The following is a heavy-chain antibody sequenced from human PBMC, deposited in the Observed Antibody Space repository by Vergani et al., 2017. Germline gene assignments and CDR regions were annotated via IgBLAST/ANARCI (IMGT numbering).Heavy chain of an antibody. CDR3: AKPRGGELPDFYYGMDV. CDR1: GFTFNTYG. V-gene: IGHV3-30*02. CDR2: IRYDGINT. Sequence: QVQLVESGGGVVQPGGSLRLSCAASGFTFNTYGFHWVRQAPGKGLEWVAFIRYDGINTYYVDSVRGRFNISRDDPKNTLYLNMISLRPEDTAVYYCAKPRGGELPDFYYGMDVWGQGTTVTVS. D-gene: IGHD1-26*01. J-gene: IGHJ6*02.